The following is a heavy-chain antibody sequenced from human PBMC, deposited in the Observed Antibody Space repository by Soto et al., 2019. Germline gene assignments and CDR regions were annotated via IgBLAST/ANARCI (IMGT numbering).Heavy chain of an antibody. CDR1: GFTFSNAW. CDR2: IKSKTDGGTT. V-gene: IGHV3-15*01. Sequence: GALRLSCAASGFTFSNAWMSWVRQAPVKGLEWVGRIKSKTDGGTTDYAAPVKGRFTISRDDSKNTLYLQMNSLKTEDTAVYYCTLTTGDAFDYWGQGTLVTVSS. J-gene: IGHJ4*02. D-gene: IGHD7-27*01. CDR3: TLTTGDAFDY.